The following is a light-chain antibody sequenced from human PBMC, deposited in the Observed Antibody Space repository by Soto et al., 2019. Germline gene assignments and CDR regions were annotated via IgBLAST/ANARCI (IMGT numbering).Light chain of an antibody. J-gene: IGKJ1*01. CDR1: QSVSSNY. V-gene: IGKV3-20*01. CDR2: GAS. CDR3: QQYGSSPWT. Sequence: EIVLTQSPGTLSLSPGERATLSCRASQSVSSNYLAWYQQKPGQAPRPLIYGASSRATGIPDRFSGSGAGTDFTLTISRLESEEFAVYYCQQYGSSPWTVGQGTKVEIK.